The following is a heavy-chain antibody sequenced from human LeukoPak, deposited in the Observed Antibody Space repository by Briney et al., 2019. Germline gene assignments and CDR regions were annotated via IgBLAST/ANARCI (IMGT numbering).Heavy chain of an antibody. CDR2: ISYDGSNK. Sequence: PGGSLRLSCAASGFTFSSYAMHWVRQAPGKGLEWVAVISYDGSNKYYADSVKGRFTISRDNSKNTLYLQMNSLRAEDTAVYYCARGMGYILTGYYTRRECYFDYWGQGTLVTVSS. V-gene: IGHV3-30-3*01. D-gene: IGHD3-9*01. CDR3: ARGMGYILTGYYTRRECYFDY. J-gene: IGHJ4*02. CDR1: GFTFSSYA.